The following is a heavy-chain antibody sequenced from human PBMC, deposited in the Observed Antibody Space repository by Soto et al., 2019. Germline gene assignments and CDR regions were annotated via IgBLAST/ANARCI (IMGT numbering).Heavy chain of an antibody. J-gene: IGHJ6*02. D-gene: IGHD2-8*01. CDR1: GGTFSSYA. CDR2: IIPIFGTA. CDR3: ARDIESVTAKHFFYYYAMDV. V-gene: IGHV1-69*13. Sequence: ASVKVSCKASGGTFSSYAISWVRQAPGQGLEWMGGIIPIFGTANYAQKFQGRVTITADESTSTAYMELRGLTFDDTAVYYCARDIESVTAKHFFYYYAMDVWGQGTTVTVSS.